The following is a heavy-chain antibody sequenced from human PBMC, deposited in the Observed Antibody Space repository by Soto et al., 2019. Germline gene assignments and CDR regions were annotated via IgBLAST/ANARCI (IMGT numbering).Heavy chain of an antibody. J-gene: IGHJ5*01. Sequence: EVQLLESGGDLAQPGGSLRLICAASGFTFSNYAMTWVRQAPGKGLEWVSTITSAGSTFYGDNVKGGFIISRDNSKSTLYLEVNSLVAEDTDVYYGAKADKLHSQSRGWANRVNSGAQGTVVTVSS. CDR1: GFTFSNYA. D-gene: IGHD6-19*01. CDR2: ITSAGST. V-gene: IGHV3-23*01. CDR3: AKADKLHSQSRGWANRVNS.